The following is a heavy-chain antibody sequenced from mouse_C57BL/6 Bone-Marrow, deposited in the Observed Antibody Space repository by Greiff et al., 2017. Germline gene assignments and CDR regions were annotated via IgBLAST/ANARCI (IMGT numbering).Heavy chain of an antibody. CDR1: GFNIKDDY. Sequence: VHVKQSGAELVRPGASVKLSCTASGFNIKDDYMHWVKQRPEQGLEWIGWIDPENGDTEYASKFQGKATITADTSSNTAYLQLSSLTSEDTAVYYCRGGGSFDYWGQGTTLTVSS. CDR3: RGGGSFDY. J-gene: IGHJ2*01. V-gene: IGHV14-4*01. CDR2: IDPENGDT.